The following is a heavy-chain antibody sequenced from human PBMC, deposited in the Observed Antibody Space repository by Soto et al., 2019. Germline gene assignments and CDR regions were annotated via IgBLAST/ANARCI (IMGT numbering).Heavy chain of an antibody. Sequence: GGSLRLSCAASGCTFITYAMIWVRQAPGKGLEWVSAISNTGERTYYGESAKGRFTISRDNSKNTMYLQMSSLRADDMAVYYCAREPYSNGFFDYWGQGTLVTVSS. CDR1: GCTFITYA. CDR3: AREPYSNGFFDY. CDR2: ISNTGERT. J-gene: IGHJ4*02. V-gene: IGHV3-23*01. D-gene: IGHD6-19*01.